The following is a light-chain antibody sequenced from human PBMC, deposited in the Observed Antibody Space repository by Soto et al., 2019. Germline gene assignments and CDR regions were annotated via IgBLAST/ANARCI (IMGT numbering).Light chain of an antibody. J-gene: IGLJ1*01. V-gene: IGLV2-14*03. CDR1: SSDVGDYKY. CDR3: SSYSSSSTYV. CDR2: DVS. Sequence: QSVLTQPASVSGSPGQSITISCTGTSSDVGDYKYVSWYQQHPGKAPKLMIYDVSDRPSGVSNRFSGSKSDNTASLTISGLQAEDEADYYCSSYSSSSTYVFGTGTKLTVL.